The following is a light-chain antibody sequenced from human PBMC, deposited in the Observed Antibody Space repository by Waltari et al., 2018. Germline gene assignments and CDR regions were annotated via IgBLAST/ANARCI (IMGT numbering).Light chain of an antibody. Sequence: QSALTQPASVSGSPGQSITISCTGTISDIGAYNHVSWYQQYPGQAPKLLIFDVSDRPPGVLDHASGSKSGNTASLTSSGLQAEDVADYYCSSYTTSSAWIFGGGTKLTVL. J-gene: IGLJ2*01. CDR1: ISDIGAYNH. CDR3: SSYTTSSAWI. V-gene: IGLV2-14*03. CDR2: DVS.